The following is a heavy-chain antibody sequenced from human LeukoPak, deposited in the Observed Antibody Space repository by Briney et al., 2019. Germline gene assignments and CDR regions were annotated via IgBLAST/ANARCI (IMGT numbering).Heavy chain of an antibody. CDR3: ARDENDYVWGSYRPFDY. CDR2: ISAYNGNT. J-gene: IGHJ4*02. V-gene: IGHV1-18*01. Sequence: GASVKVSCKASGYTFTSYGISWVRQAPGQGLEWMGWISAYNGNTNYAQKLQGRVTMTTDTSTSTAYMELRSPRSDDTAVYYCARDENDYVWGSYRPFDYWGQGTLVTVSS. CDR1: GYTFTSYG. D-gene: IGHD3-16*02.